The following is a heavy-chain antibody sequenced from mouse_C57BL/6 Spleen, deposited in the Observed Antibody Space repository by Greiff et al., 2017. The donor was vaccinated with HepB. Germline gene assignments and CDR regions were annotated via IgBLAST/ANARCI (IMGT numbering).Heavy chain of an antibody. CDR1: GFTFSSYA. J-gene: IGHJ1*03. V-gene: IGHV5-9-1*02. CDR3: TRDPVVANWYFDV. D-gene: IGHD1-1*01. CDR2: ISSGGDYI. Sequence: EVKLEESGEGLVKPGGSLKLSCAASGFTFSSYAMSWVRQTPEKRLEWVAYISSGGDYIYYADTVKGRFTISRDNARNTLYLQMSSLKSEDTAMYYCTRDPVVANWYFDVWGTGTTVTVSS.